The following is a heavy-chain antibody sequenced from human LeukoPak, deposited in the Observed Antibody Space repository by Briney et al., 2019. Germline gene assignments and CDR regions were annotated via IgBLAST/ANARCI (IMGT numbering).Heavy chain of an antibody. J-gene: IGHJ4*02. CDR2: ISWNSGSI. CDR3: ARGPSGCHNT. V-gene: IGHV3-9*01. D-gene: IGHD5-12*01. CDR1: GFTFDDYA. Sequence: GGSLRLSCAASGFTFDDYAMHWVRHAPGKGLEWVSGISWNSGSIGYADSVKGRFTISRDNSKNTLYPQMNSLRAEDTAVYYCARGPSGCHNTGGQGTLVTVSS.